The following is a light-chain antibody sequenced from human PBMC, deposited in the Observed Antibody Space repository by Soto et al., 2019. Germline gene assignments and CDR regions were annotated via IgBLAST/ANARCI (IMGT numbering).Light chain of an antibody. V-gene: IGKV3-15*01. J-gene: IGKJ4*01. Sequence: EIGLTQSPVTLSLSPGERVTFSCRASQSVTTNLAWYQHKPGQSPRLLISDASTGASGIPPRFSGSGSGTEFTLTIDRLQSADFAVYYCQQYDRWPVTFGGGTKVDIK. CDR1: QSVTTN. CDR2: DAS. CDR3: QQYDRWPVT.